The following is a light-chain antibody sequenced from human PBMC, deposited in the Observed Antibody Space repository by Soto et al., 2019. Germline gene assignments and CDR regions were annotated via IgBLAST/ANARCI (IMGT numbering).Light chain of an antibody. CDR2: KVS. V-gene: IGKV2-28*01. Sequence: DIVMTQYPLSLPVTPGEPASISCRSSQSLLHSSGYNYLDWYLQKPGQSPQLLIYKVSNRDSGVPDRFSGSGSGTDFTLKISRVEAEDVGVYYCMQATHWPRTFGQGTKVDNK. CDR1: QSLLHSSGYNY. CDR3: MQATHWPRT. J-gene: IGKJ1*01.